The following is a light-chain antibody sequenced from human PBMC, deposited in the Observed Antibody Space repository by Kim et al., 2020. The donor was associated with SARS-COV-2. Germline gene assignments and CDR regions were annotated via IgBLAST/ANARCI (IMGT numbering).Light chain of an antibody. Sequence: LSVFPGERATLSGRANQGVSRNLAWYQQKPGQAPRLLIYGASTRATGIPARFSGSGSGTEFTLTNSGLQSEDFAVYYCHQYDTWPTFGQGTKLEI. J-gene: IGKJ2*01. CDR3: HQYDTWPT. CDR2: GAS. V-gene: IGKV3-15*01. CDR1: QGVSRN.